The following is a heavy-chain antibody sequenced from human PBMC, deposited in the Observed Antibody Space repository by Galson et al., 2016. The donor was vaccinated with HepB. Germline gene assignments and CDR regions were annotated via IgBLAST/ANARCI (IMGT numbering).Heavy chain of an antibody. CDR3: AHLHFYDILAGCQLWYFDL. D-gene: IGHD3-9*01. CDR1: GFSLSSSGVG. Sequence: PALVKPTQTLTLTCSFSGFSLSSSGVGVGWIRQPPGKALEWLAVIFWDDDKRYSPSLKSRLTITKDTSKNQVVLTMTNVDPVDAATYYCAHLHFYDILAGCQLWYFDLWGRGTLVSVSS. J-gene: IGHJ2*01. V-gene: IGHV2-5*02. CDR2: IFWDDDK.